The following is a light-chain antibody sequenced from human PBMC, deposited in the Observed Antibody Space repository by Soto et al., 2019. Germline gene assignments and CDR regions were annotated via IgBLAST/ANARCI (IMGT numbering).Light chain of an antibody. V-gene: IGKV3D-15*01. CDR1: QNINSD. J-gene: IGKJ5*01. Sequence: EIVMTQSPAILSVSPGESATISCRASQNINSDLAWYVQKPGQAPKRLIYGASTLGSDVPPRFTGSGSGTEFTLTISGLQSEDFAVYYCQQYNSWPITFGQGTRL. CDR2: GAS. CDR3: QQYNSWPIT.